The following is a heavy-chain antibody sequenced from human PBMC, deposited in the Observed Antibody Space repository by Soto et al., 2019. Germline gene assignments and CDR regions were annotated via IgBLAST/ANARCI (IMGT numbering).Heavy chain of an antibody. Sequence: GGSLRLSCAASGFTFSSYGMHWVRQAPGKGLEWVAVISYDGSNKYYADSVKGRFTISRDNSKNTLYLQMNSLRAEDTAVYYCAKGSSSWFYGMDVWGQGTTVTVSS. D-gene: IGHD6-13*01. CDR1: GFTFSSYG. CDR3: AKGSSSWFYGMDV. V-gene: IGHV3-30*18. CDR2: ISYDGSNK. J-gene: IGHJ6*02.